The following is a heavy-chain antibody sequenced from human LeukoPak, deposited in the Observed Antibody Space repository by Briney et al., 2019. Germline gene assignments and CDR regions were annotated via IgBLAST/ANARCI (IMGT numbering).Heavy chain of an antibody. V-gene: IGHV4-39*01. CDR2: IYYSGST. CDR1: GGSISSSSYY. D-gene: IGHD3-22*01. Sequence: SETLSLTCTASGGSISSSSYYWGWIRQPPGKGLEWIGSIYYSGSTYYNPSLKSRVTISVDTSKNQFSLKLSSVTAADTAVYYCARQESSGYYRPNWFDPWGQGTLVTVSS. CDR3: ARQESSGYYRPNWFDP. J-gene: IGHJ5*02.